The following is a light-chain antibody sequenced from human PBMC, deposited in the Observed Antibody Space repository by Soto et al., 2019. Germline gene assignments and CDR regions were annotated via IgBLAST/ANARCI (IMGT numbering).Light chain of an antibody. CDR2: DVS. CDR3: SSYTSSSTL. CDR1: SSDVGGYNY. Sequence: QSALTQPASVSGSPGQSITISCTGTSSDVGGYNYVSWYQQHPGKAPKLMIYDVSNRPSGVSNCFSGSKSGNTASLTISGLKAEYEADYYCSSYTSSSTLFGGGTQLTVL. J-gene: IGLJ2*01. V-gene: IGLV2-14*01.